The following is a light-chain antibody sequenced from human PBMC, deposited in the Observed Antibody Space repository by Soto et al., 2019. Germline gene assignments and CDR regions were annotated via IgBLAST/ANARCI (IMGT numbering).Light chain of an antibody. V-gene: IGKV1-9*01. CDR2: GAS. Sequence: DVQLTQSPSFLSASVGDRVTITCRASQGISSYLAWFQQKPGRAPNLLIYGASTLQSGVPSRVSGSGSGTDVTLTISNLQTEDFATYYCQQLNAYPLTFGQGTRLEI. CDR3: QQLNAYPLT. J-gene: IGKJ5*01. CDR1: QGISSY.